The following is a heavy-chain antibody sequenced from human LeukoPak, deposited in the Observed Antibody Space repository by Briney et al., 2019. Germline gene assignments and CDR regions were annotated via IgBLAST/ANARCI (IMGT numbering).Heavy chain of an antibody. CDR1: GFTFSSYA. CDR2: ISYDGSNK. CDR3: ARDHRGVRDYFDY. Sequence: GGSLRLSCAASGFTFSSYAMHWVRQAPGRGLEWVAVISYDGSNKYYADSVKGRFTISRDNSKNTLYLQMNSLRAEDTAVYYCARDHRGVRDYFDYWGQGTLVTVSS. D-gene: IGHD3-10*01. J-gene: IGHJ4*02. V-gene: IGHV3-30-3*01.